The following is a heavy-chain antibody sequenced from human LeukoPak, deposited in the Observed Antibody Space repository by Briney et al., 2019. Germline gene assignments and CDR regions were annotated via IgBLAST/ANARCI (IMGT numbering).Heavy chain of an antibody. Sequence: GGSLRLSCAASGFTFSSYWMSWVRQAPGKGLEWVANIKQDGSEKYYVDSVKGRFTTSRDNAKNSLYLQMNSLRAEDTAVYYCARAGAVAGIDAFDIWGQGTMVTVSS. CDR2: IKQDGSEK. CDR3: ARAGAVAGIDAFDI. J-gene: IGHJ3*02. D-gene: IGHD6-19*01. CDR1: GFTFSSYW. V-gene: IGHV3-7*01.